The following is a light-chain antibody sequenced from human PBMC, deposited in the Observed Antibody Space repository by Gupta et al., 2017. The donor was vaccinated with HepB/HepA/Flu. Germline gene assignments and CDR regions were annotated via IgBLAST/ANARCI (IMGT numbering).Light chain of an antibody. CDR1: QSISSW. CDR2: KAS. CDR3: QQYNSYST. J-gene: IGKJ1*01. V-gene: IGKV1-5*03. Sequence: DIQMTQSPSTLSASVGDRVTITCRASQSISSWLAWYQQKPGKAPKLLIYKASNLESGVPSRFSGSGSGTEFTFIISSLQPDDFATYYCQQYNSYSTFGQGTKVEIK.